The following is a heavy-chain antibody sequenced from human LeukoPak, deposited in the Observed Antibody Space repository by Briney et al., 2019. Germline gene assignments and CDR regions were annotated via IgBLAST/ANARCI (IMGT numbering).Heavy chain of an antibody. CDR2: ISGSGGST. CDR1: GFTFSIYA. V-gene: IGHV3-23*01. Sequence: GGSLRLSCAASGFTFSIYAMSWVRQAPGKGLEWVSGISGSGGSTYYADSVKGRFTISRDNSKNTLYLQMNSLRAEDTAVYYCAKAHARYYFDYWGQGTLVTVSS. J-gene: IGHJ4*02. CDR3: AKAHARYYFDY.